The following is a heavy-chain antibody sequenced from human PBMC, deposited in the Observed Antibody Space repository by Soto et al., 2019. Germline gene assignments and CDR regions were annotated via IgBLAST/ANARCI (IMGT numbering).Heavy chain of an antibody. Sequence: GGSLRLSCTASGFTFGAYAMSWFRQAPGKGLEWVGFIRSKAYGGTTEYAASVKGRFTISRDDSKSIAYLQMNSLNTEDTAVYYCTRDRSGSSWPLFDYWGQGTLVTVSS. CDR3: TRDRSGSSWPLFDY. J-gene: IGHJ4*02. CDR2: IRSKAYGGTT. CDR1: GFTFGAYA. D-gene: IGHD6-13*01. V-gene: IGHV3-49*03.